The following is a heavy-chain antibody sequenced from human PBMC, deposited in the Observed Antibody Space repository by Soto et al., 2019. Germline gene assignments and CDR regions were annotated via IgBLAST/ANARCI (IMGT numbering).Heavy chain of an antibody. CDR1: GFTFSSYA. V-gene: IGHV3-30-3*01. D-gene: IGHD5-12*01. J-gene: IGHJ4*02. Sequence: QVQLVESGGGVVQPGRSLRLSCAASGFTFSSYAMHWVRQAPGKGLEWVAVISYDGSNKYYADSVKGRFTISRDNSKNTLYLQMNSLRAEDTAVYYCARDGYPYEEGCAAYWGQGTLVTVSS. CDR2: ISYDGSNK. CDR3: ARDGYPYEEGCAAY.